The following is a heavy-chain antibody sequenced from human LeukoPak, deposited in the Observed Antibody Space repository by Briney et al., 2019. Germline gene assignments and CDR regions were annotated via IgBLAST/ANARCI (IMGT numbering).Heavy chain of an antibody. Sequence: PGWSLRLSCAASGFTFSSYEMNWVRQAPGEGLEWVSYISSSGSTIYYADSVKGRFTISRDNAKNSLYLQMNSLRAEDTAVYYCAELGITMIGGVWGKGTTVTISS. J-gene: IGHJ6*04. V-gene: IGHV3-48*03. D-gene: IGHD3-10*02. CDR2: ISSSGSTI. CDR1: GFTFSSYE. CDR3: AELGITMIGGV.